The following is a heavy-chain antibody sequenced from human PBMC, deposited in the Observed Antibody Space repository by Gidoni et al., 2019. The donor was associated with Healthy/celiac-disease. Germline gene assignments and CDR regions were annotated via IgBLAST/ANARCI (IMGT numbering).Heavy chain of an antibody. CDR3: AREGMDTAMVTGFDY. V-gene: IGHV3-48*02. CDR2: ISSSSSTI. D-gene: IGHD5-18*01. Sequence: EVQLVESGGGLVQPGGSLRLSCAASGFTFSSYSMNWVRQAPGKGLEWVSYISSSSSTIYYADSVKGRFTISRDNAKNSLYLQMNSLRDEDTAVYYCAREGMDTAMVTGFDYWGQGTLVTVSS. CDR1: GFTFSSYS. J-gene: IGHJ4*02.